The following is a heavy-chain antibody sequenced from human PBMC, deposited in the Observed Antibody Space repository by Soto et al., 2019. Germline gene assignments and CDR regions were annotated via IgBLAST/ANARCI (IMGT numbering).Heavy chain of an antibody. J-gene: IGHJ4*02. V-gene: IGHV3-21*01. CDR3: ARDLAAGYCSSTNCYSG. Sequence: GGSLRLSCAASGFIFSSYSMNWVRQAPGKGLEWVSSISSSSSYIYYADSVKGRFTISRDNAKNSLYLQMNSLRAEDTAVYYCARDLAAGYCSSTNCYSGWGQGTLVTVSS. CDR2: ISSSSSYI. CDR1: GFIFSSYS. D-gene: IGHD2-2*01.